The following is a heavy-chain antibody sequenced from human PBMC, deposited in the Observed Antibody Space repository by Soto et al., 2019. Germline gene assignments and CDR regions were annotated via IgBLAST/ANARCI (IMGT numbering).Heavy chain of an antibody. CDR3: ARDSSSRYKDDENFDY. V-gene: IGHV1-69*13. CDR1: GGTFSSYA. CDR2: IIPIFGTA. D-gene: IGHD6-13*01. Sequence: SVKVSCKASGGTFSSYAISWVRQAPGQGLEWMGGIIPIFGTANYAQKFQGRVTITADESTSTAYMELSSLRSEDTAVYYCARDSSSRYKDDENFDYWGQGTLVTVSS. J-gene: IGHJ4*02.